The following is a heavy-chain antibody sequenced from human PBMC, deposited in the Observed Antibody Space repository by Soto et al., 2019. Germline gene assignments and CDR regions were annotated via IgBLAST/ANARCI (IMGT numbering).Heavy chain of an antibody. CDR2: IYYSGST. J-gene: IGHJ4*02. CDR1: RGSISSGGYY. CDR3: ARGLEGGSSPPFDY. V-gene: IGHV4-31*03. D-gene: IGHD2-15*01. Sequence: PWETLSLTCTVSRGSISSGGYYWSWIRQHPGKGLEWIGYIYYSGSTYYNPSLKSRVTISVDTSKNQFSLKLSSVTAADTAVYYCARGLEGGSSPPFDYWGQGTLVTVSS.